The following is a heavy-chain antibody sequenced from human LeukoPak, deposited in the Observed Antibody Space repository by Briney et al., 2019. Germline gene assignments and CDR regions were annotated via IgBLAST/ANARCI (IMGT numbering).Heavy chain of an antibody. CDR2: IYSGGST. CDR1: GFSLSNNY. V-gene: IGHV3-53*01. J-gene: IGHJ3*02. Sequence: GGSLRLSCAASGFSLSNNYMSWVRQPPGKGLEWVSVIYSGGSTYYADSVKGRFTISRDNSKNTLYLQVNSLRAEDTAVYYCASNLGARNAFDIWGQGTMVTVSS. CDR3: ASNLGARNAFDI. D-gene: IGHD1-1*01.